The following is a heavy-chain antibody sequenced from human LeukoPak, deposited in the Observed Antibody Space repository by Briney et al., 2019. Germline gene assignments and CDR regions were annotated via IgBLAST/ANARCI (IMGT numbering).Heavy chain of an antibody. J-gene: IGHJ6*03. Sequence: ETLSLTCGVSGTSFTSYYWSWVRQAPGKGLEWVSAISGSGGSTYYADSVKGRFTISRDNSKNTLYLQMNSLRAEDTAVYYCAKGSSYYGSGSYYNDAFDYMDVWGKGTTVTVSS. D-gene: IGHD3-10*01. CDR2: ISGSGGST. CDR3: AKGSSYYGSGSYYNDAFDYMDV. CDR1: GTSFTSYY. V-gene: IGHV3-23*01.